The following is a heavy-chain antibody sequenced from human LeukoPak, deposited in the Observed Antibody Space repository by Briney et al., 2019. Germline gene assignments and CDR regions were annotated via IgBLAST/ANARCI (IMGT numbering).Heavy chain of an antibody. Sequence: GSSVKVSCKASGGTFSSYAISWVRQAPGQGREWMGRIIPILGIANYAQKFQGRVTITADKSTSTAYMELSSQRSEDTAVYYCARDYRYCSSTSCYVSTEGGYFDYWGQGTLVTVSS. CDR2: IIPILGIA. CDR1: GGTFSSYA. D-gene: IGHD2-2*01. CDR3: ARDYRYCSSTSCYVSTEGGYFDY. V-gene: IGHV1-69*04. J-gene: IGHJ4*02.